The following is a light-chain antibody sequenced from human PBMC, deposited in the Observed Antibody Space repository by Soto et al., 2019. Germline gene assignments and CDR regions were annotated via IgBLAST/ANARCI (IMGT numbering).Light chain of an antibody. CDR3: QQYVSFALS. V-gene: IGKV3-20*01. Sequence: EIVLTQSPGTLSLSPGERATLSCRASQSVGSSYLAWYQQKPGQAPRLLIYDVSSRATGIPDRFSGSGSGTDFTLTISRLEPEDFGVYYCQQYVSFALSFGGGTKVEIK. J-gene: IGKJ4*01. CDR1: QSVGSSY. CDR2: DVS.